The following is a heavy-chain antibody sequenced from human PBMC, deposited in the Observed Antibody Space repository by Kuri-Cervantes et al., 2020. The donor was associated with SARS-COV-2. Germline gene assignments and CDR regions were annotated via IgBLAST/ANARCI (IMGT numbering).Heavy chain of an antibody. CDR3: ARRTVGHFDL. CDR1: GGSFSGYY. CDR2: INHSGST. D-gene: IGHD3-16*01. J-gene: IGHJ2*01. Sequence: SETLSLTCAVYGGSFSGYYWSWIRQPPGKGLEWIGEINHSGSTNYNPSLKGRVTISVDTSKNQFSLKLSSVTAADTAVYYCARRTVGHFDLWGRGTLVTVSS. V-gene: IGHV4-34*01.